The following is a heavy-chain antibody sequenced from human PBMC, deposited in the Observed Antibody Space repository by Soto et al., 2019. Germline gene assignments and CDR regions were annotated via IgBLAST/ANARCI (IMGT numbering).Heavy chain of an antibody. D-gene: IGHD3-22*01. Sequence: GASVKVSCKASGYTFTGYYMHWVRQAPGQGLEWMGWINPNSGGTNYAQKFQGWVTMTRDTSISTAYMELSRLRSDDTAVYYRARGRHDSSGYYYFFYYWGQGTLVTVSS. CDR1: GYTFTGYY. CDR2: INPNSGGT. CDR3: ARGRHDSSGYYYFFYY. J-gene: IGHJ4*02. V-gene: IGHV1-2*04.